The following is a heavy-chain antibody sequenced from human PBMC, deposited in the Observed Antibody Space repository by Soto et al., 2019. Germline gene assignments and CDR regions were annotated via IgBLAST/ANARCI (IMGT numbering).Heavy chain of an antibody. CDR3: AKDIGYCISTSCSRSYYGMDV. D-gene: IGHD2-2*01. CDR1: GFTFDDYA. CDR2: ISWNSGSI. V-gene: IGHV3-9*01. Sequence: PGGSLRLSCAASGFTFDDYAMHWVRQAPGKGLEWVSGISWNSGSIGYADSVKGRFTISRDNAKNSLYLQMNSLRAEDTALYYCAKDIGYCISTSCSRSYYGMDVWGQGTTVTVSS. J-gene: IGHJ6*02.